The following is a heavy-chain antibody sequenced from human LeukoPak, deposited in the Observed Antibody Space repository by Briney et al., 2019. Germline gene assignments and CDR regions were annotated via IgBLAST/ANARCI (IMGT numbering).Heavy chain of an antibody. V-gene: IGHV4-38-2*01. J-gene: IGHJ2*01. CDR1: DYSISSGYY. Sequence: SETLSLTCAVSDYSISSGYYWGWIRQPPGKGLEWIGSISYSGSTYYNPSLKSRVTISVDTSKSQFSLKLSSVTAADTAVYYCAKQPRFCSGGSCYSHWDFDLWGRGTLVTVSS. CDR3: AKQPRFCSGGSCYSHWDFDL. D-gene: IGHD2-15*01. CDR2: ISYSGST.